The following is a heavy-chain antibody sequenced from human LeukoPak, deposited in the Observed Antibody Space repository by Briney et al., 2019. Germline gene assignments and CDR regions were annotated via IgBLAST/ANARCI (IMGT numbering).Heavy chain of an antibody. Sequence: KTSETLSLTCTVSGGSISSYYWSWIRQPPGKGLEWIGYIYYSGSTNYNPSLKSRVTISVDTSKNQFSLKLSSVTAADTAVYYCAREFSCGGDCLGAFDIWGQGTMVTVSS. CDR3: AREFSCGGDCLGAFDI. CDR1: GGSISSYY. D-gene: IGHD2-21*02. CDR2: IYYSGST. V-gene: IGHV4-59*01. J-gene: IGHJ3*02.